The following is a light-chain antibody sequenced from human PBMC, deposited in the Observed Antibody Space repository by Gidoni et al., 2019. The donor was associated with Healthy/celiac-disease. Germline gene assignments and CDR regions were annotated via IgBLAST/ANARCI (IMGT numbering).Light chain of an antibody. CDR3: QQSYSTPQT. V-gene: IGKV1-39*01. J-gene: IGKJ1*01. CDR2: AAS. Sequence: DIQMTQSPSSLSASVGDRVTITCRESQSISSYLNWYQQKPGKAPTILIYAASSLQSGVPSRFSGSGSGTDFTLTISSLQPEDFATYYCQQSYSTPQTFGQGTKVEIK. CDR1: QSISSY.